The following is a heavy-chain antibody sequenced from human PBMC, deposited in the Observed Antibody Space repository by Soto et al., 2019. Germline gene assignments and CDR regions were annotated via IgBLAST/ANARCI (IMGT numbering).Heavy chain of an antibody. J-gene: IGHJ5*02. V-gene: IGHV4-38-2*01. D-gene: IGHD2-15*01. CDR3: ARVFVVVVAATNNWFDP. Sequence: PWETLSLTCAVSGYSISSGYYWGWIRQPPGKGLEWIGSIYHSGSTYYNPSLKSRVTISVDTSKNQFSLKLSSVTAADTAVYYCARVFVVVVAATNNWFDPWGQGTLVT. CDR2: IYHSGST. CDR1: GYSISSGYY.